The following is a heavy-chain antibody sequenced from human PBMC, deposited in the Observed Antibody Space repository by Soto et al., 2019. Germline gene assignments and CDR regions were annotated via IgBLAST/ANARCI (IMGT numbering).Heavy chain of an antibody. CDR2: IWYDGSNK. Sequence: GGSLRLSCAASGFTFSSYGMHWVRQAPGKGLEWVAVIWYDGSNKYYADSVKGRFTISRDNSKNTLYLQMNSLRAEDTAVYYCAGDHQYSSSSPKHYYYYYGMDVWGQGTTVTVSS. CDR1: GFTFSSYG. J-gene: IGHJ6*02. V-gene: IGHV3-33*01. D-gene: IGHD6-6*01. CDR3: AGDHQYSSSSPKHYYYYYGMDV.